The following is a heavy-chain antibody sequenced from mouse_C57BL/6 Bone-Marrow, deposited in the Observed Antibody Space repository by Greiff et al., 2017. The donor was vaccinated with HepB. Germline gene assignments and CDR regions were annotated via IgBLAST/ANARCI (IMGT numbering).Heavy chain of an antibody. CDR1: GFNIKDDY. D-gene: IGHD2-3*01. V-gene: IGHV14-4*01. Sequence: EVKLVESGAELVRPGASVKLSCTASGFNIKDDYMHWVKQRPEQGLEWIGWIDPENGDTEYASKFQGKATITADTSSNTAYLQLSSLTSEDTAVYYCTDGYYRAYWGQGTLVTVSA. J-gene: IGHJ3*01. CDR3: TDGYYRAY. CDR2: IDPENGDT.